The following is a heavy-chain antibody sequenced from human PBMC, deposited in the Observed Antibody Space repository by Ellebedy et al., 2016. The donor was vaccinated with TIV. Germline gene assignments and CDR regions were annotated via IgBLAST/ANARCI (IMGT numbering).Heavy chain of an antibody. V-gene: IGHV4-39*02. CDR1: GGSINSSTYS. CDR2: FSYSGST. Sequence: SETLSLTCTASGGSINSSTYSWGWIRQPPGKGLEWIGSFSYSGSTSYKPSLKSRVTISVDTSKNHFSLKMSSVTAAETAVYYCARLRPMGYFDYWGQGTLVTVSS. CDR3: ARLRPMGYFDY. J-gene: IGHJ4*02.